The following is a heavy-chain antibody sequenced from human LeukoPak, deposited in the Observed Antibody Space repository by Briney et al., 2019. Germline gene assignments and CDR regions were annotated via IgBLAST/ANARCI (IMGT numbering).Heavy chain of an antibody. D-gene: IGHD4-17*01. CDR1: GYTFTSYY. Sequence: GASVKVSCKASGYTFTSYYMHWVRQAPGQGLEWMGIINPSGGSTSYAQKFQGRVAMTRDTSTSTVYMELSSLRSEDTAVYYCTRDNGDYDRAGDYYYGMDVWGQGTTVTVSS. V-gene: IGHV1-46*01. CDR2: INPSGGST. CDR3: TRDNGDYDRAGDYYYGMDV. J-gene: IGHJ6*02.